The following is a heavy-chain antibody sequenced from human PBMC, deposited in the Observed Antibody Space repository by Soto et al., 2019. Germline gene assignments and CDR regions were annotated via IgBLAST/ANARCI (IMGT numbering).Heavy chain of an antibody. Sequence: QVQLVESGGGVVQPGRSLRLSCAASGFTFSSYGMHWVRQAPGKGLEWVAVISYDVSNKYYADSVKGRFTISRDNSKNTLYVQMNSLRAEDTAVYYCATSTIVGATSFLYYYYGMDVWGQGTTVTVSS. CDR1: GFTFSSYG. CDR3: ATSTIVGATSFLYYYYGMDV. D-gene: IGHD1-26*01. CDR2: ISYDVSNK. J-gene: IGHJ6*02. V-gene: IGHV3-30*03.